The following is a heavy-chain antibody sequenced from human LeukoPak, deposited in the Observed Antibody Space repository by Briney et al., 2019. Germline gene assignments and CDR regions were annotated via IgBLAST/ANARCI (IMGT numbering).Heavy chain of an antibody. J-gene: IGHJ4*02. CDR3: ARVGREYSSGWYRGGAFDY. CDR1: GYTFTGYY. Sequence: GASVKVSCKASGYTFTGYYMHWVRQAPGQGLEWMGWINPNSGGTNYAQKFQGRVTMTRDTSISTAYMELSRLRSDDTAVYYCARVGREYSSGWYRGGAFDYWGQRTLVTVSS. D-gene: IGHD6-19*01. V-gene: IGHV1-2*02. CDR2: INPNSGGT.